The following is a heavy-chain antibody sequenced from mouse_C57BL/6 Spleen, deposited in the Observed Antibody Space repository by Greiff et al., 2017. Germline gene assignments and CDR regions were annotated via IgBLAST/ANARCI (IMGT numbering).Heavy chain of an antibody. CDR2: ISSGGSYT. J-gene: IGHJ4*01. Sequence: EVKLMESGGDLVKPGGSLKLSCAASGFTFSSYGMSWVRQTPDKRLEWVATISSGGSYTYYPDSVKGRFTISRANAKDTLYLQMSSLKSEDTAMYYCARRSTMITTGVYYYAMDYWGQGTSVTVSS. D-gene: IGHD2-4*01. CDR3: ARRSTMITTGVYYYAMDY. V-gene: IGHV5-6*02. CDR1: GFTFSSYG.